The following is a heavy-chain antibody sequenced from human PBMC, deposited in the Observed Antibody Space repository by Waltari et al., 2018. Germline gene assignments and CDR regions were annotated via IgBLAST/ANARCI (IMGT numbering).Heavy chain of an antibody. J-gene: IGHJ5*02. D-gene: IGHD1-7*01. CDR2: ISSAARTI. Sequence: SCVASGFTFGSFAMNWVRQAPGKGPEWISYISSAARTIYYADSVKGRFTVSRDNGKNVLYLQMNNLRSEDTAMYYCARDQGPANFNWLDAWGQGTRVTVSS. CDR3: ARDQGPANFNWLDA. CDR1: GFTFGSFA. V-gene: IGHV3-48*03.